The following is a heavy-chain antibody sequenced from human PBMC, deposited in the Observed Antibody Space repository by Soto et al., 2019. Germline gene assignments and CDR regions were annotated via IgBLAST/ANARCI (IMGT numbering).Heavy chain of an antibody. D-gene: IGHD3-22*01. CDR1: GFSFGTYV. V-gene: IGHV3-23*01. CDR2: ISGSGGGV. Sequence: EVQLLESGGGMVEPRGSLKLSCAASGFSFGTYVMNWVRQAPGKGLEWVSGISGSGGGVYSADSVKGRFTIYRDNSRNTLYLQMNSLRADDTAIYYCAMTRLYDTGTNDYHRDALDIWGQGTQVIVSS. J-gene: IGHJ3*02. CDR3: AMTRLYDTGTNDYHRDALDI.